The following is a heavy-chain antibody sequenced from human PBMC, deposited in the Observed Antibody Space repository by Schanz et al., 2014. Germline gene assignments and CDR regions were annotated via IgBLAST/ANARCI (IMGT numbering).Heavy chain of an antibody. CDR3: ARPALWFGDNCFDP. V-gene: IGHV3-74*01. Sequence: EVQLVESGGGLVQPGGSLRLSCEASGFTFSSYWMHWVRQVPGKGLVWVSRIKSDGSSTSYADSVKGLFTIARDNAKNTLYLQMNSLQAEDTAVYYCARPALWFGDNCFDPWGQGTLVTVSS. CDR1: GFTFSSYW. CDR2: IKSDGSST. J-gene: IGHJ5*02. D-gene: IGHD3-10*01.